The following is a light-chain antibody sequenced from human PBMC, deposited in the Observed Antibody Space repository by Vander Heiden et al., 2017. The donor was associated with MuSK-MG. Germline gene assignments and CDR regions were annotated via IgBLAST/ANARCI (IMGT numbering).Light chain of an antibody. J-gene: IGKJ4*02. CDR3: QQYDSDPGT. V-gene: IGKV3-20*01. CDR2: GAS. Sequence: LLIYGASSRATGIPDRFSGSGSGTDFTLTISRLEAEDVAVYYGQQYDSDPGTFGEGTKVEIK.